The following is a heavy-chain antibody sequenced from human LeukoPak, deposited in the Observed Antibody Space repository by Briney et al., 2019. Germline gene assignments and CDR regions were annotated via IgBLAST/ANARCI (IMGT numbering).Heavy chain of an antibody. D-gene: IGHD4-23*01. CDR2: ISGSGGST. V-gene: IGHV3-23*01. J-gene: IGHJ4*02. CDR1: GFTFSSYA. CDR3: AKDYGGNAGYFDY. Sequence: QPGGSLRLSCAASGFTFSSYAMSWVRQPPGKGLEWVSAISGSGGSTYYADSVKGRFTISRDNSKNTLYLQMNSLRAEDTAIYYCAKDYGGNAGYFDYWGQGTLVTVSS.